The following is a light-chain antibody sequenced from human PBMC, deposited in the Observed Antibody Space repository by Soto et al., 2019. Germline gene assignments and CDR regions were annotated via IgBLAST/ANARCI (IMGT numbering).Light chain of an antibody. V-gene: IGKV2-28*01. CDR1: QSLLYNNTYNY. CDR3: MQALQSLT. Sequence: EIVMTQSPLTLPVTPGEPASISCRSSQSLLYNNTYNYLDWYFQKPGQSPQLLIYFGSNRAPGVPDRFSGSGSGTDFTLKINRVEAEDVGTYYCMQALQSLTFGQGTRLEIQ. CDR2: FGS. J-gene: IGKJ5*01.